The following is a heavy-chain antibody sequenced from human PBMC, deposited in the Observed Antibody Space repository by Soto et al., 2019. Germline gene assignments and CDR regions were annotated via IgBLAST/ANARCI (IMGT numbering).Heavy chain of an antibody. CDR2: MNPFSGNA. Sequence: QVQLVQSGAEVKKPGASVGVSCKASGYTFTSYDIYWVRQATGQGLEWMGWMNPFSGNAVYTQKFQDRVTMTRDTSINTAYMEMSGLRSEDPAVYYCTRGQGNHWGQGSLVTVSS. V-gene: IGHV1-8*02. J-gene: IGHJ4*02. CDR1: GYTFTSYD. CDR3: TRGQGNH.